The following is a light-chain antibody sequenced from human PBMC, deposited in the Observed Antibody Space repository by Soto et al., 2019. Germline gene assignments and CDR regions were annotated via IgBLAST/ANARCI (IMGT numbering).Light chain of an antibody. CDR2: DAS. CDR1: QSVSSSY. Sequence: EIVLTQSPATLSLSPGERATLSCGASQSVSSSYLAWYQQKPGLATRLLIYDASSTATDIQDRFSVSESGTDFTLTISRLEPEDFAGYYCQQYGSSPANTFGQGTKLEIK. CDR3: QQYGSSPANT. V-gene: IGKV3D-20*01. J-gene: IGKJ2*01.